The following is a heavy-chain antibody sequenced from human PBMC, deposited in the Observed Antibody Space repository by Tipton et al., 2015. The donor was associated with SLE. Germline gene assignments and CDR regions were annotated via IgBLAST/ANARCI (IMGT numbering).Heavy chain of an antibody. CDR1: GGSISDHY. CDR3: AKYYYDATGYQSVDY. D-gene: IGHD3-22*01. Sequence: LRLSCTVSGGSISDHYWSWIRRPPGKGLEWIGYLYNSGNINHPPSLNPSLKSRVTISVHTSRNQFSLKLTSATAADTAVYYCAKYYYDATGYQSVDYWGQGALVTVSS. CDR2: LYNSGNI. J-gene: IGHJ4*02. V-gene: IGHV4-59*11.